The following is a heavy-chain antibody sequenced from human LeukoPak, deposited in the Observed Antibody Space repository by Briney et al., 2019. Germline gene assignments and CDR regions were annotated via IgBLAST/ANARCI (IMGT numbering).Heavy chain of an antibody. CDR3: ARDGSSGWTLFDY. J-gene: IGHJ4*02. Sequence: GGSLRLCCAASGFTFSSYSMNWVRQATGKGLEWVSSISSSSSYIYYADAVKGRFTISRDNAKNSLYLQMNSLRADDTAVYYCARDGSSGWTLFDYWGQGTLVTVSS. D-gene: IGHD6-19*01. CDR2: ISSSSSYI. V-gene: IGHV3-21*01. CDR1: GFTFSSYS.